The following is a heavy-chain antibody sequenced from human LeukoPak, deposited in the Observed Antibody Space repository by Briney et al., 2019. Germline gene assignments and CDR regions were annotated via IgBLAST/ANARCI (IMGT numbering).Heavy chain of an antibody. D-gene: IGHD6-13*01. J-gene: IGHJ4*02. CDR1: GGSISSYY. Sequence: SETLSLTCTVSGGSISSYYWSWIRQPPGKGLEWIGYIYYSGSTNYNPSLKSRVTISVDTSKNQFSLKLSSVTAADTAVYYCASYSSSWPSYWGQGTLVTVSS. CDR2: IYYSGST. CDR3: ASYSSSWPSY. V-gene: IGHV4-59*08.